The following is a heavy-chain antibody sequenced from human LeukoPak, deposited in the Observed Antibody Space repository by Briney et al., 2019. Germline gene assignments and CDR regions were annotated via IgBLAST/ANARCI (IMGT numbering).Heavy chain of an antibody. Sequence: SETLSHTCSVSGASISSADHWWAWIRQSPGMGLEWIGSIYHSGSIYYNPSLKSRLTISVETSRNQFSLRLNFLTAAETAVYYCARQIARGLWAFDSWGQGSLVTVTS. CDR3: ARQIARGLWAFDS. J-gene: IGHJ4*02. V-gene: IGHV4-39*01. CDR1: GASISSADHW. CDR2: IYHSGSI. D-gene: IGHD1-26*01.